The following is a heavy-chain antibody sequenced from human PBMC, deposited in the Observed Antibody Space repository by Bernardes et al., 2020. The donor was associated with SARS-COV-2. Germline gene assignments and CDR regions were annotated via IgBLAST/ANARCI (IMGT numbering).Heavy chain of an antibody. CDR1: GFSFNTYT. D-gene: IGHD1-26*01. CDR3: ARDLDSGSYRQQTIDY. V-gene: IGHV3-21*01. Sequence: GGSLRLSCAAFGFSFNTYTMSWVRQAPGKGLEWVSSITYSSSYIYYADSVKGRFAISRDNAKKSLFLQMNSLGADDTAVYYCARDLDSGSYRQQTIDYWGQGTLVTVSS. CDR2: ITYSSSYI. J-gene: IGHJ4*02.